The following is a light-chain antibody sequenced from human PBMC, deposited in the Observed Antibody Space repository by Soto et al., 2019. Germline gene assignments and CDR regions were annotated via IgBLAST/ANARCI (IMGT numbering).Light chain of an antibody. CDR1: SSNIGSNA. V-gene: IGLV1-44*01. CDR3: AAWDDSLNGVL. Sequence: QSVLTQPPSASGTPGQRVTISCSGSSSNIGSNAVNWYQQVPETAPKLLIYSNDQRPSGVPDRFSGSKSGTSASLAISGLQSEDEAEYYCAAWDDSLNGVLFGGGTKLTVL. CDR2: SND. J-gene: IGLJ2*01.